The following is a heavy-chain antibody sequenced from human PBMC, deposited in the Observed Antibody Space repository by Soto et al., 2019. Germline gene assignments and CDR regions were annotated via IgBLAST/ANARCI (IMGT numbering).Heavy chain of an antibody. CDR2: ISASGGDT. CDR3: ARRPTATAS. D-gene: IGHD1-1*01. V-gene: IGHV3-23*01. J-gene: IGHJ5*02. CDR1: GFTFSTYA. Sequence: EAQMLESGGVSVQPGGSLRLSCAASGFTFSTYAVAWVRQSPGKGLEWVTSISASGGDTWYADSVKGRFTISRNKSKNPLYLQMNSLRVEDTAVYYCARRPTATASWGQGTLVTVSS.